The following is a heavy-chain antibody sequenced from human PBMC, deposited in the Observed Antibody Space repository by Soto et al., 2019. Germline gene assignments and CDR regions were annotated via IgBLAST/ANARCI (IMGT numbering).Heavy chain of an antibody. Sequence: QVQVVESGGGVVQPGRSLRLSCTVSGFSFSGHAMHWVRQAPGKGLEWVAQIWYDGSNKYYADSVRGRFTVSRDNSKNIVYVQIDSLRVEGTAVYYCARDGQSLARYALDVWGQGTSVTVSS. CDR3: ARDGQSLARYALDV. J-gene: IGHJ6*02. D-gene: IGHD3-16*02. CDR2: IWYDGSNK. V-gene: IGHV3-33*01. CDR1: GFSFSGHA.